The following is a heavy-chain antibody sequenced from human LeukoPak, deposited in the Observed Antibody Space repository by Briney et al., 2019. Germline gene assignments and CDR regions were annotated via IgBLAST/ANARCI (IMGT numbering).Heavy chain of an antibody. V-gene: IGHV4-61*08. CDR3: ARGYYDSSGYYLGFYFDY. CDR2: IYYSGST. J-gene: IGHJ4*02. D-gene: IGHD3-22*01. CDR1: GGSISSGGYY. Sequence: SETLSLTCTVSGGSISSGGYYWSWIRQHPGKGLEGIGYIYYSGSTNYNPSLKSRVTISVDTSKNQFSLKLSSVTAADTAVYYCARGYYDSSGYYLGFYFDYWAREPWSPSPQ.